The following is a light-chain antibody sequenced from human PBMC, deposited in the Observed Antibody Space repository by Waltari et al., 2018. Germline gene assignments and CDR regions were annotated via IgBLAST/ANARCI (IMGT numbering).Light chain of an antibody. Sequence: EIVMTQSPPTLSVSPGDTASLSCRASQSVGSNLAWYQQKPGQAPRLPIYGAYNRATGIPARFSGSGSETEFTLTIISLQSEDFAVYYCQQYNHWPPYTFGQGTKLEIK. CDR3: QQYNHWPPYT. CDR2: GAY. J-gene: IGKJ2*01. V-gene: IGKV3-15*01. CDR1: QSVGSN.